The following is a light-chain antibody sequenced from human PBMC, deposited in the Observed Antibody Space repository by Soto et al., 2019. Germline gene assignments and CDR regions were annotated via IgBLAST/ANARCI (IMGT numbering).Light chain of an antibody. CDR2: GAS. CDR1: QGISIH. Sequence: DIQMTQSPSSVSASVGDRVTITCRASQGISIHLNWYQQKPGKAPNLLIYGASSLKSGVPARFRGSGSGTDFTLTISSLQPEDFAIYYCQQTYTTPEITFGQGTRLEIK. J-gene: IGKJ5*01. V-gene: IGKV1-39*01. CDR3: QQTYTTPEIT.